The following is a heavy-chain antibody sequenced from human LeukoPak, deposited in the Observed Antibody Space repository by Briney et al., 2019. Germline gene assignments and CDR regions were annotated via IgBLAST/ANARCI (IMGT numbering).Heavy chain of an antibody. CDR3: ARGLRTFYSSGYYLPDAFDI. CDR2: IIPIFGTA. Sequence: SVKVSCKASGGTFSSYAISWVRQAPGQGLEWMGRIIPIFGTANYAQKFQGRVTITTDESTSTAYMELSSLRSEDTAVYYCARGLRTFYSSGYYLPDAFDIWGQGTMVTVSS. V-gene: IGHV1-69*05. J-gene: IGHJ3*02. D-gene: IGHD3-22*01. CDR1: GGTFSSYA.